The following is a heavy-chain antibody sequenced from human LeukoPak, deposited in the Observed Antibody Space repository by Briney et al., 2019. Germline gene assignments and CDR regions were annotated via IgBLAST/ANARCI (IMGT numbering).Heavy chain of an antibody. D-gene: IGHD1-26*01. V-gene: IGHV3-64*01. Sequence: GGSLRLSCAASGFTFSSYAMHWVRQAPGKGLEYVSAISSNGGSTYYANSVKSRFTISRDNSKNTLYLQMGSLRAEDMAVYYCAGGSGSYYDYWGQGTLVTVSS. CDR2: ISSNGGST. CDR3: AGGSGSYYDY. J-gene: IGHJ4*02. CDR1: GFTFSSYA.